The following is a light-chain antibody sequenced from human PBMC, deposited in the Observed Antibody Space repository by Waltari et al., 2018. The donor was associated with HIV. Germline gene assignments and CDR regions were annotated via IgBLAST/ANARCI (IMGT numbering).Light chain of an antibody. CDR2: EVN. CDR3: SSYAGNNNYV. CDR1: SRDIGPYTY. J-gene: IGLJ1*01. Sequence: QPALPQPPSASGSPGQSVTTPCTGTSRDIGPYTYVSWYQQHPGRAPNLLIYEVNKRPSGVPDRFSGSKSANTASLTVSGLQVADEADYYCSSYAGNNNYVFGTGTRVTVL. V-gene: IGLV2-8*01.